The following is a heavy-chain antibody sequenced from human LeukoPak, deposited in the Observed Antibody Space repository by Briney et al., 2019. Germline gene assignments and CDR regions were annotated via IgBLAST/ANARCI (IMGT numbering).Heavy chain of an antibody. CDR3: AXXGXWVFNN. Sequence: GGSLGLSCAASGFPFSSHWLSWFRQSPGKGLEWVAXXNQXGSXKYYVDSVKGRFTISRDNARNSQYLQMNSLRAEDTAVYYCAXXGXWVFNNWGQGTLVTVSS. D-gene: IGHD6-13*01. V-gene: IGHV3-7*01. CDR2: XNQXGSXK. J-gene: IGHJ4*02. CDR1: GFPFSSHW.